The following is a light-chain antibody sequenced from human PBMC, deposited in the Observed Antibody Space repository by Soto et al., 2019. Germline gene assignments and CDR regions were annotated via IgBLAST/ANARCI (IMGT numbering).Light chain of an antibody. Sequence: DIQMTQSPSSLSASVGDRVTITCRASQGVSAYLLWYQQTQGRAPKLLIYTAPNLVSGVPSRFSGSGSGTNLTLTIIRLQPEDLATYYCQQSYRTPHTFGQGTKLEPK. CDR2: TAP. J-gene: IGKJ2*01. CDR3: QQSYRTPHT. V-gene: IGKV1-39*01. CDR1: QGVSAY.